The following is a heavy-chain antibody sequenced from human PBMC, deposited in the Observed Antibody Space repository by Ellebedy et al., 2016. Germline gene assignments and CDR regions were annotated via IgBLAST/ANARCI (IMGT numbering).Heavy chain of an antibody. Sequence: GESLKISXAASGFTFSTYAMSWVRQAPGKGLEWVSAISGSSDIIYYADSVKGRFTISRDNSKNTLYLQMNSLRAEDTAIYHCITGTGEDYWGQGTLITVSS. CDR3: ITGTGEDY. CDR1: GFTFSTYA. J-gene: IGHJ4*02. V-gene: IGHV3-23*01. D-gene: IGHD3-10*01. CDR2: ISGSSDII.